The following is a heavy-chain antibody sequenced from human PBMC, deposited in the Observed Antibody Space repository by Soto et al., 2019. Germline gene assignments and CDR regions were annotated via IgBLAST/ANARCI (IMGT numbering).Heavy chain of an antibody. Sequence: QVQLVQSGAEVKKPGASVKVSCKAPGYTFTSYGISWVRQAPGQGLEWMGWNSAYNGNTNYAQKLQGRVTMTTDTATSAADMELRSLRSDDTAVYYCARDGGVQARFDPWGQGTLVTVSS. V-gene: IGHV1-18*01. CDR3: ARDGGVQARFDP. CDR1: GYTFTSYG. J-gene: IGHJ5*02. CDR2: NSAYNGNT. D-gene: IGHD2-8*02.